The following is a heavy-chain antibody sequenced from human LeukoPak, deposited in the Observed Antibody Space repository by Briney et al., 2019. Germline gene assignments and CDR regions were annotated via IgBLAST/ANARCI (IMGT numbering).Heavy chain of an antibody. Sequence: PGGSLRLSCDAAGFAFGSSSMNWVRQAPGKGLEWVASISRTGAYIYYADSVQGRFIISRDNANSSLYLTMRSLRAEDTALYYCVKDVSVDSEGFWYFDLWGRGTLVTVSS. D-gene: IGHD3-22*01. CDR2: ISRTGAYI. CDR3: VKDVSVDSEGFWYFDL. CDR1: GFAFGSSS. J-gene: IGHJ2*01. V-gene: IGHV3-21*01.